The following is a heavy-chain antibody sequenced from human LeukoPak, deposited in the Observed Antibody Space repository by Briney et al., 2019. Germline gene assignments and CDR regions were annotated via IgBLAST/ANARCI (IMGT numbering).Heavy chain of an antibody. CDR2: VANSGVDT. J-gene: IGHJ4*02. Sequence: PGGSLRLSCAASGFTFSTYAMSWVRQAPGKGLEWVSTVANSGVDTYYADSVRGRSTISRDNSRNTVYPQINGLRAEDTAVYYCAKSHSVAQRGFFYYWGQGTLVTVSS. CDR1: GFTFSTYA. D-gene: IGHD4-23*01. V-gene: IGHV3-23*01. CDR3: AKSHSVAQRGFFYY.